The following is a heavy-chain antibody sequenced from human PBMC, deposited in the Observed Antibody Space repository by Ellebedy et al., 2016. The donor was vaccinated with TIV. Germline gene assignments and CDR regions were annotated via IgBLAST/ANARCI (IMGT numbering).Heavy chain of an antibody. CDR2: IYYTGSA. V-gene: IGHV4-31*03. J-gene: IGHJ4*02. Sequence: SETLSLXCTVSGGSIDRGGFYWTWIRKHPGRSLEWLGYIYYTGSALYNPSLKSRLSISIDTSKNHFSLKLSSVTAADTALYYCARTSGTFYFDSWGQGTLVAVSS. CDR3: ARTSGTFYFDS. D-gene: IGHD1-26*01. CDR1: GGSIDRGGFY.